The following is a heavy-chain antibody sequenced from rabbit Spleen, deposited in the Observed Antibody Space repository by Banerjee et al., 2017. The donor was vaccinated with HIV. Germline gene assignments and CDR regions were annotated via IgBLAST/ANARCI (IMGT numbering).Heavy chain of an antibody. V-gene: IGHV1S45*01. CDR2: IYAGSDIN. CDR3: ARDSGTSFSTYGMDL. Sequence: QEQLVESGGGLVQPGGSLKLSCTASGFSFSNKAVMCWVRQAPGKGLEWIGCIYAGSDINYYTSWAKGRFTISRTSSTTVTLQMTSLTAADTATYFCARDSGTSFSTYGMDLWGPGTLVTVS. CDR1: GFSFSNKAV. D-gene: IGHD1-1*01. J-gene: IGHJ6*01.